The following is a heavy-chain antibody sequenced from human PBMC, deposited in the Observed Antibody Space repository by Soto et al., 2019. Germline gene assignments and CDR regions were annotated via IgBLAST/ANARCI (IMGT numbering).Heavy chain of an antibody. CDR1: GFTFSSYA. V-gene: IGHV3-23*01. J-gene: IGHJ6*03. Sequence: GGSLRPSCAASGFTFSSYAMSWVRQAPGKGLEWVSAISGSGGSTYYADSVKGRFTISRDNSKNTLYLQMNSLRAEDTAVYYCAKGFLQANVVPAAISYYYYYYMDVWGKGTTVTVSS. CDR2: ISGSGGST. D-gene: IGHD2-2*01. CDR3: AKGFLQANVVPAAISYYYYYYMDV.